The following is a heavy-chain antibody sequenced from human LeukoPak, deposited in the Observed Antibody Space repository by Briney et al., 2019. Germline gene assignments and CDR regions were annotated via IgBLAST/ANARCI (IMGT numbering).Heavy chain of an antibody. V-gene: IGHV4-31*03. J-gene: IGHJ6*02. CDR3: ARGAIFGVVYGMDV. D-gene: IGHD3-3*01. CDR1: GGSISSGGYY. CDR2: IYYSGST. Sequence: SETLSLTCTVSGGSISSGGYYWSWIRQHPGKGLEWIGYIYYSGSTYYNPSLKSRVIISVDTSKNQFSLKLSSVTAADTAVYYCARGAIFGVVYGMDVWGQGTTVTVSS.